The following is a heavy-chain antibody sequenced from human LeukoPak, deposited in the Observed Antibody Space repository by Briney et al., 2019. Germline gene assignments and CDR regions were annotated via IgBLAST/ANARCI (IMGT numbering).Heavy chain of an antibody. J-gene: IGHJ1*01. CDR2: IYSGGST. CDR1: GFTVSSNY. Sequence: PGGSLRLSCAASGFTVSSNYMSWVRQAPGKGLEWVSVIYSGGSTYYADSVKGRFTISRDNSKNKMYLQMNSLRAEDPAVYYFSVEEHQLLGEHIQPWGQGTLVTVSS. D-gene: IGHD2-2*01. CDR3: SVEEHQLLGEHIQP. V-gene: IGHV3-66*02.